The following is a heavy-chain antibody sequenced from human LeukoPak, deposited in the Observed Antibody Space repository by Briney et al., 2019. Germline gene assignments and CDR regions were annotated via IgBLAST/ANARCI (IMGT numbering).Heavy chain of an antibody. CDR3: ARVVGYCSGGSCYGDHFDY. J-gene: IGHJ4*02. V-gene: IGHV4-59*01. CDR2: IYYSGST. CDR1: GGSISSYY. Sequence: PSETLSLTCTVSGGSISSYYWSWIRQPPGKGLEGIGYIYYSGSTNYNPSLKSRVTISVDTSKNQFSLKLSSVTAADTAVYYCARVVGYCSGGSCYGDHFDYWGQGTLVTVSS. D-gene: IGHD2-15*01.